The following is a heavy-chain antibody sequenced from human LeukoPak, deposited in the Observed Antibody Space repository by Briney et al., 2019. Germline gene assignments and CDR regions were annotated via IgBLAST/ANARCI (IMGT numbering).Heavy chain of an antibody. J-gene: IGHJ4*02. Sequence: GGSLRLSCTASGFSFSGHWVHRGRQLPGEGVVWVSRISPTGSTTSYADSVKGRFTVSRDNAKNTLYLQVNNLRAEDTAVYYCARGPNSNWSGLDFWGQGTLLTVSS. CDR2: ISPTGSTT. V-gene: IGHV3-74*01. CDR3: ARGPNSNWSGLDF. CDR1: GFSFSGHW. D-gene: IGHD6-6*01.